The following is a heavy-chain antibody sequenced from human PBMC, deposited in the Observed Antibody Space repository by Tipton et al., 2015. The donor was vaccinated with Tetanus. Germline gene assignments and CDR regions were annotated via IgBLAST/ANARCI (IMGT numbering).Heavy chain of an antibody. CDR2: VNYAGST. J-gene: IGHJ5*02. V-gene: IGHV4-34*01. D-gene: IGHD3-22*01. Sequence: TLSLTCAVHGGSFRDYFWSWLRQSPGKGLEWIGEVNYAGSTNYNPSLKSRVTMSVDVSKKQLSLGLTSVTAADTAVYYCAAAVVRWFDPWGQGTLVPVSS. CDR3: AAAVVRWFDP. CDR1: GGSFRDYF.